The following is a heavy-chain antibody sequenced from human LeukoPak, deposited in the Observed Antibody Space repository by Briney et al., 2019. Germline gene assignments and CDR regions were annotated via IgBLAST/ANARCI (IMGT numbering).Heavy chain of an antibody. CDR3: ARESAADFY. Sequence: PSETLSLTCTVSGVSISSSDSYWGWIRQPPGKGLEWIGSIYYSGNTYYNASLKSQVSISIDTSKNQFSLKLTSVTAADTAVYYCARESAADFYWGQGTLVTVSS. D-gene: IGHD6-13*01. V-gene: IGHV4-39*02. CDR2: IYYSGNT. CDR1: GVSISSSDSY. J-gene: IGHJ4*02.